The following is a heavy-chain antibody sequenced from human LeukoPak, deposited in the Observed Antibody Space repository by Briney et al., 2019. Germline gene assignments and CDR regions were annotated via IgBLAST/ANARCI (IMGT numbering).Heavy chain of an antibody. D-gene: IGHD3-22*01. CDR2: IYHSGST. Sequence: PSETLSLTCTVSGYSISSGYYWGWIRQPPGKGLEWIEIIYHSGSTYYNPSLKSRVTISVDTSKNQFSLKLGSVTAADTAVYYCARRNNYYSFDYWGQGTLVTVSS. J-gene: IGHJ4*02. V-gene: IGHV4-38-2*02. CDR1: GYSISSGYY. CDR3: ARRNNYYSFDY.